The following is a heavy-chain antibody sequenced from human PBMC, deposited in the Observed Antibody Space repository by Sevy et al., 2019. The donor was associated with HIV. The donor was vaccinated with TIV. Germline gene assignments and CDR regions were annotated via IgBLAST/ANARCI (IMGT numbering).Heavy chain of an antibody. CDR3: ARQGAHTNSRPAGGWFDP. CDR2: MYYSERT. J-gene: IGHJ5*02. D-gene: IGHD2-2*01. Sequence: SETLSLTCTVSGGSFSSSVYYWGWIRQPPGKGLEWIGSMYYSERTYYNPSLKSRITISVDTSKSQFSLKLSSVTAADTAVYYCARQGAHTNSRPAGGWFDPWGQGTLVTVSS. CDR1: GGSFSSSVYY. V-gene: IGHV4-39*01.